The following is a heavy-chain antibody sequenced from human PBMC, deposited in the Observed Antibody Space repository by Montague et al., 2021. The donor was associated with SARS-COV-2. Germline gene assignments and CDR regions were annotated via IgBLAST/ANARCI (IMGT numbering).Heavy chain of an antibody. D-gene: IGHD6-6*01. J-gene: IGHJ4*02. Sequence: SETLSLTCAVSGGSITGFSWSWVRQPAGKELEWIGRVTTSGTTNYSPSLRSRVTMSVDTSKNQFSLNLNSVTAADTAIYYCAGTPTRPLSLDSWGQGTLVTVSS. V-gene: IGHV4-4*07. CDR1: GGSITGFS. CDR3: AGTPTRPLSLDS. CDR2: VTTSGTT.